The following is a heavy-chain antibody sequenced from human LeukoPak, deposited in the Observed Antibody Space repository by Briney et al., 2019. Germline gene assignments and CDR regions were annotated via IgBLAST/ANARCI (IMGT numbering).Heavy chain of an antibody. D-gene: IGHD6-13*01. CDR2: INHSGST. J-gene: IGHJ4*02. V-gene: IGHV4-34*01. CDR1: GGSISSYY. Sequence: PSETLSLTCTVSGGSISSYYWSWIRQPPGKGLEWIGEINHSGSTNYNPSLKSRVTISVDTSKNQFSLKLSSVTAADTAVYYCARLGAAAGRGGYFDYWGQGTLVTVSS. CDR3: ARLGAAAGRGGYFDY.